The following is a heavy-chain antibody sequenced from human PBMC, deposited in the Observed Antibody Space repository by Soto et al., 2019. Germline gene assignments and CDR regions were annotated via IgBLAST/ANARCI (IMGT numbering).Heavy chain of an antibody. Sequence: QVQLVQSGAEVKKPGSSVKVSCKASGGTFSSYTISWVRQAPGQGLEWMGRIIPILGIANYAQKFQGRVTITADKSTSTAYMELSSLRSEDTAVYYCARDVVVLASFFVGWFDPWGQGTLVTVSS. CDR3: ARDVVVLASFFVGWFDP. J-gene: IGHJ5*02. CDR1: GGTFSSYT. D-gene: IGHD2-15*01. V-gene: IGHV1-69*02. CDR2: IIPILGIA.